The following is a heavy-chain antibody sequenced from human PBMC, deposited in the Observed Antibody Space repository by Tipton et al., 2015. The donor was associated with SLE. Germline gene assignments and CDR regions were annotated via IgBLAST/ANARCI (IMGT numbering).Heavy chain of an antibody. CDR3: ANQNWNYYF. CDR2: IYYSGST. J-gene: IGHJ4*02. Sequence: TLSLTCTVSGGSISSSSYYWGWIRQPPGKGLEWIGCIYYSGSTYYNPSLKSRVTISLDRFNNQFTLKMTSVTAADTAVYYCANQNWNYYFWGQGNLVTVSS. D-gene: IGHD1-7*01. V-gene: IGHV4-39*06. CDR1: GGSISSSSYY.